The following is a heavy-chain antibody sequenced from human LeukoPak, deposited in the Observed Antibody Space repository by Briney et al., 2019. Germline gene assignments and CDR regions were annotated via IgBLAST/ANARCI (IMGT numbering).Heavy chain of an antibody. V-gene: IGHV1-18*01. CDR1: GYTFTTYG. J-gene: IGHJ5*02. D-gene: IGHD1-26*01. CDR3: ARDYRGSYYFS. Sequence: ASVKVSCKASGYTFTTYGISWVRQAPGQGLEWVGWISGYSGNTDYAQKFQDRVTMTTDTSTSTAYMELRSLSSDDTAVYYCARDYRGSYYFSWGQGTLVTVSS. CDR2: ISGYSGNT.